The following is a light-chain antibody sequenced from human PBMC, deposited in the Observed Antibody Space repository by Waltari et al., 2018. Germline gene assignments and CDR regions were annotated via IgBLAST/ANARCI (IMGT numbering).Light chain of an antibody. CDR1: QSISSW. V-gene: IGKV1-5*03. J-gene: IGKJ2*01. CDR3: QRYNSLYT. CDR2: KAS. Sequence: VTITCRASQSISSWLAWYQHKPGKAPKLLIYKASSLESGVPSRFSGSGSGTEFTLTISSLQPDDFATYYCQRYNSLYTFGQGTKLEIK.